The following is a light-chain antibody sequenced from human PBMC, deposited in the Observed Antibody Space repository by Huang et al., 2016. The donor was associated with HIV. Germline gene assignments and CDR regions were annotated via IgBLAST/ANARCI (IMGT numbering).Light chain of an antibody. CDR1: QGIRNY. J-gene: IGKJ3*01. V-gene: IGKV1-27*01. CDR2: AAS. CDR3: QKYNSAGA. Sequence: DIQMTQSPSPLSASVGDRVTITCRASQGIRNYLAWYQQKPGKVPKRLIYAASTLQSGVQSRFSGSGSGTDFTLTISSLQPEDGATYYCQKYNSAGAFGPGTKVDIK.